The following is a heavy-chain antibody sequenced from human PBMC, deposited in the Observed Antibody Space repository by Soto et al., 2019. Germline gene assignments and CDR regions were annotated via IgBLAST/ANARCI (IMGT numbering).Heavy chain of an antibody. CDR3: ARDSGSGYRIGEAFDI. D-gene: IGHD3-22*01. V-gene: IGHV5-51*01. J-gene: IGHJ3*02. CDR2: IYPGDSDT. CDR1: GYSFTSYW. Sequence: EVQLVQSGAEVKKPRESLKISCKGSGYSFTSYWIGWVRQMPGKGLEWMGIIYPGDSDTRYSPSFQGQVTISADKSISTAYLQGSSLKASDTAMYYCARDSGSGYRIGEAFDIWGQGTMVTVSS.